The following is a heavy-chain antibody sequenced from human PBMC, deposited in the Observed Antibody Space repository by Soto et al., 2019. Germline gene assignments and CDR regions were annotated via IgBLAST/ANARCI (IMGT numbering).Heavy chain of an antibody. Sequence: LSLTCAVYGGSFSGYYWSWIRQPPGKGLEWIGEINHSGSTNYNPSLKSRVTISVDTSKNQFSLKLSSVTAADTAVYYCARDSAYYDYVWGSYRPHRLNWFDPWGQGTLVTVSS. D-gene: IGHD3-16*02. CDR2: INHSGST. CDR1: GGSFSGYY. V-gene: IGHV4-34*01. J-gene: IGHJ5*02. CDR3: ARDSAYYDYVWGSYRPHRLNWFDP.